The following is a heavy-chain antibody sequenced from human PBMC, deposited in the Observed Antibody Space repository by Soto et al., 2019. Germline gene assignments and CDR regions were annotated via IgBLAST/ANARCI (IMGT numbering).Heavy chain of an antibody. CDR2: MHYRGTA. J-gene: IGHJ3*02. CDR1: GGSISNDDYY. Sequence: SETLSLTCTVSGGSISNDDYYWGWIRQSPGKGLEWIGYMHYRGTAYYNPSLKSRIIITIDTSKNQFSLNLSSVTAADTAVYFCARYYFD. V-gene: IGHV4-30-4*01. D-gene: IGHD3-10*01. CDR3: ARYYFD.